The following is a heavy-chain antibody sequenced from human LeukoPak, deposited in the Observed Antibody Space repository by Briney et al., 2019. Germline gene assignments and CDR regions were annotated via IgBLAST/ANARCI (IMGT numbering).Heavy chain of an antibody. V-gene: IGHV1-24*01. CDR1: GYTLTELS. D-gene: IGHD2-15*01. Sequence: ASVNVSCKVSGYTLTELSMHWVRQAPGKGLEWMGGFDPEDGETIYAQKFQGRVTMTEDTSTDTAYMELGSLRSEDTAVYYCATRQGVVGDFDYWGQGTLVTVSS. J-gene: IGHJ4*02. CDR3: ATRQGVVGDFDY. CDR2: FDPEDGET.